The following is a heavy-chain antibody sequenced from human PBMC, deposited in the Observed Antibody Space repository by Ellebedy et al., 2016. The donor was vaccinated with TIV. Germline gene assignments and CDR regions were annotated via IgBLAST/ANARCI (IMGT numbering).Heavy chain of an antibody. CDR2: INPSGGST. Sequence: ASVKVSXXASGYTFTSYYMHWVRQAPGQGLEWMGIINPSGGSTSYAQKFQGRVTMTRDTSTSTVYMELSSLRSDDTAVYYCARDAKGFSVVPAAKLQATPGDYWGQGTLVTVSS. V-gene: IGHV1-46*01. CDR3: ARDAKGFSVVPAAKLQATPGDY. D-gene: IGHD2-2*01. CDR1: GYTFTSYY. J-gene: IGHJ4*02.